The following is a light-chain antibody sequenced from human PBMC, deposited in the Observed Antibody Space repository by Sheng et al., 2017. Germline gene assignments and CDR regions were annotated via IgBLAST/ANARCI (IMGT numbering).Light chain of an antibody. V-gene: IGLV3-21*02. CDR1: NIGSKS. Sequence: SYVLTQPPSVSVAPGQTARITCGEDNIGSKSVHWYQQKPGQAPVLVVYDDTDRPSGIPARISGSNSGNTATLTISRAEAGDEADYYCQVWDSGSDHVVFGGGTKLTVL. CDR3: QVWDSGSDHVV. CDR2: DDT. J-gene: IGLJ2*01.